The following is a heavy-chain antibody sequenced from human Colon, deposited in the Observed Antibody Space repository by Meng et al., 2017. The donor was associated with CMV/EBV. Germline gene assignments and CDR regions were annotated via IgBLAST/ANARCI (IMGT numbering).Heavy chain of an antibody. D-gene: IGHD1-26*01. J-gene: IGHJ4*02. CDR2: INSNSGAT. CDR1: GYPCRDYH. Sequence: QAGGQVKKPGAPATACSQTAGYPCRDYHVRWWLQAPRRVLQWMVWINSNSGATYYAQEFQGRFTITRDTSITTIYMELSSLRSDDTAVYYCARDPSGSRVPFDYWGQGSLVTVSS. CDR3: ARDPSGSRVPFDY. V-gene: IGHV1-2*02.